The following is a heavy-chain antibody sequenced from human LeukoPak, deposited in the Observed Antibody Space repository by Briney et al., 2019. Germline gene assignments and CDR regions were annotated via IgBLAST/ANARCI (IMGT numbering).Heavy chain of an antibody. CDR1: GDSIGSSPYS. CDR2: IHFSGSA. J-gene: IGHJ6*03. Sequence: PSETLSLTCTVSGDSIGSSPYSWGWIRQPPGKGLEWIGTIHFSGSAYYNPSLQSRVTISIDTSKNQFSLKVSSVTAADTAVYYCARISDILVAASPTTYYRYMGVWGKGTTVTVSS. CDR3: ARISDILVAASPTTYYRYMGV. D-gene: IGHD6-13*01. V-gene: IGHV4-39*01.